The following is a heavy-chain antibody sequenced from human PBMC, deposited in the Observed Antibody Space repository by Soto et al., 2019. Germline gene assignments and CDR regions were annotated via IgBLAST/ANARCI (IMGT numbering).Heavy chain of an antibody. Sequence: EVQLVESGGGLVQPGGSLRLPCAASGFTFSTYWMTWVRQPPGKGLEWVASINQDGSERYYVDSVRGRFTISRDNAKNSLYLHMYTLRVEESAVYYCVCGGNFFVYWGKGTLVTISP. V-gene: IGHV3-7*01. CDR1: GFTFSTYW. CDR3: VCGGNFFVY. CDR2: INQDGSER. J-gene: IGHJ4*02. D-gene: IGHD3-16*01.